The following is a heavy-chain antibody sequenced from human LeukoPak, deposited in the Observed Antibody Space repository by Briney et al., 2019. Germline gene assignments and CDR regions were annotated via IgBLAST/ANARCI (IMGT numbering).Heavy chain of an antibody. CDR2: MNPYNDNT. D-gene: IGHD6-13*01. CDR1: GYTFTSYG. J-gene: IGHJ5*01. CDR3: ARGDSSTWYNWFDS. V-gene: IGHV1-18*01. Sequence: ASVKVSCKASGYTFTSYGISWVRQAPGQGLEWMGWMNPYNDNTNYAQNLQGRVTMTTDTSTTTAYMELRSLRSDDTAVYYCARGDSSTWYNWFDSWGQGTLVTVSS.